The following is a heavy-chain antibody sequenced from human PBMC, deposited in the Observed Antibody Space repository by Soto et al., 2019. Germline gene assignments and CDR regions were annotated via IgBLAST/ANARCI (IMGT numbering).Heavy chain of an antibody. CDR1: GGSISSGGYY. D-gene: IGHD5-12*01. Sequence: SETLSLTCTVSGGSISSGGYYWSWIRQHPGKGLEWIGYIYYSGSTYYNPSLKSRVTISVDTSKNQFSLKLSSVTAADTAVYYCARDRVEMATSTFDYWGQGTLVPSPQ. CDR3: ARDRVEMATSTFDY. J-gene: IGHJ4*02. CDR2: IYYSGST. V-gene: IGHV4-31*03.